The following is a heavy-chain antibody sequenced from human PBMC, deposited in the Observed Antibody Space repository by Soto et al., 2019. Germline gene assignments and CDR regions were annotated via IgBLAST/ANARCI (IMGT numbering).Heavy chain of an antibody. CDR1: GGSISSGDYY. V-gene: IGHV4-30-4*01. CDR3: ARAFTDDYGDYGPLDFDY. Sequence: SETLSLTCTVSGGSISSGDYYWSWIRQPPGKGLEWIGYIYYSGSTYYNPSLKSRVTISVDTSKNQFSLKLSSVTAADTAVYYCARAFTDDYGDYGPLDFDYWGQGTLVTVSS. J-gene: IGHJ4*02. D-gene: IGHD4-17*01. CDR2: IYYSGST.